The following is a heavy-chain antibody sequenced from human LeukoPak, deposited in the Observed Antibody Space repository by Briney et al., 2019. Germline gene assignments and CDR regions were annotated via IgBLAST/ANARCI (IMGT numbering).Heavy chain of an antibody. CDR2: ISGDGGST. V-gene: IGHV3-43*02. CDR1: GFTFDDYA. Sequence: PGGSLRLSCAASGFTFDDYAMHWVRQAPGKGLEWVSLISGDGGSTYYADSVKGRFTISRDNSKNSLYLQMNSLRTEDTALYYCAKIPDGYSSSWGAFDIWGQGTMVTVSS. CDR3: AKIPDGYSSSWGAFDI. J-gene: IGHJ3*02. D-gene: IGHD6-13*01.